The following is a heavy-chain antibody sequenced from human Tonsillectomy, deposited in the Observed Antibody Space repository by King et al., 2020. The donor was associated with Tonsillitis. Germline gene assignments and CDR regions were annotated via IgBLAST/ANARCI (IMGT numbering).Heavy chain of an antibody. J-gene: IGHJ2*01. V-gene: IGHV4-39*07. CDR2: IYCSGST. CDR3: ARQPIQLWLYCYFDL. CDR1: GGSISSSSYY. Sequence: QLQESGPGLVKPSETLSLTCTVSGGSISSSSYYWGWIRQPPGKGLEWIGSIYCSGSTYYNPSLKSRVTISVDTSKNQFSLKLSSVTAADTAVYYCARQPIQLWLYCYFDLWGRGTLVTVSS. D-gene: IGHD5-18*01.